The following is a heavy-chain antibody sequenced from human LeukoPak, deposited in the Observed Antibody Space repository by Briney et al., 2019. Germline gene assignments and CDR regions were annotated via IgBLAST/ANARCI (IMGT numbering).Heavy chain of an antibody. D-gene: IGHD3-3*01. V-gene: IGHV4-31*03. CDR1: GGSISSGGYY. Sequence: SQTLSLTCTVSGGSISSGGYYWSWIRQHPGKGLEWIGYIYYSGSTYYNPSLKSRVTISVYTSKNQFSLKLSSVTAADTAVYYCARAATIFGVVSQFDPWGQGTLVTVSS. J-gene: IGHJ5*02. CDR2: IYYSGST. CDR3: ARAATIFGVVSQFDP.